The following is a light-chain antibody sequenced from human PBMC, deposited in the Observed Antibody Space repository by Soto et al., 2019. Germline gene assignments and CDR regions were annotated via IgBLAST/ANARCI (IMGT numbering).Light chain of an antibody. CDR3: QQYYTYST. J-gene: IGKJ5*01. V-gene: IGKV1-5*01. Sequence: DIQLTQSPSTLSAAVGDSVTITCRASQNIRNLLAWYPQKPGKAPKPLIFDASTLKTGVPSRFGGSGSGAEFNFTITGLQPDDFATYFCQQYYTYSTFGQGTRLEIK. CDR1: QNIRNL. CDR2: DAS.